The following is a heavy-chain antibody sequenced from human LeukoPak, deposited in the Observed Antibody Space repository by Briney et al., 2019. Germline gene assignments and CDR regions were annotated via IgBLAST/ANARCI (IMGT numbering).Heavy chain of an antibody. Sequence: GGSLRLSCAASGFTFSSYDMHWVRQATGKGLEWVSAIGTAGDTYYPGSVKGRFTISRENAKNSLYLQMNSLRAGDTAVYYCAGVSPGRAFDIWGQGTMVTVSS. V-gene: IGHV3-13*01. CDR2: IGTAGDT. J-gene: IGHJ3*02. CDR1: GFTFSSYD. CDR3: AGVSPGRAFDI.